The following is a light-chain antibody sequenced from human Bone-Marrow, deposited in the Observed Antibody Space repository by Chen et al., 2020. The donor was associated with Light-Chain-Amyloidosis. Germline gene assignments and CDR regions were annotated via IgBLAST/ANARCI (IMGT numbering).Light chain of an antibody. Sequence: EIVLTQSPATLSLSPGVRATLSCRASQSVRNYLAWSQQKPGQAPRLLIYDASTRATGIPARYSGSGSGTDFTLTINSLEPEDFAVYYCQQRSSWPITFGPGTRVDIK. CDR2: DAS. J-gene: IGKJ3*01. V-gene: IGKV3-11*01. CDR1: QSVRNY. CDR3: QQRSSWPIT.